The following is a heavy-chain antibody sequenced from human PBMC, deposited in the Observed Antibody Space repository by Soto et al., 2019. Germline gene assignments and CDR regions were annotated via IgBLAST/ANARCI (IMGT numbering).Heavy chain of an antibody. D-gene: IGHD3-3*01. CDR2: INHSGST. CDR3: ARGRSVYYDSWSGPMGGAFDI. Sequence: SETLSLTCAVYGGSFSGYYWSCIGQPPGKGLEWIGEINHSGSTNYNPSLKSRVTISVDTSKNQFSLKLSSVTAADTAVYYCARGRSVYYDSWSGPMGGAFDIWGQGTMLNVSS. CDR1: GGSFSGYY. V-gene: IGHV4-34*01. J-gene: IGHJ3*02.